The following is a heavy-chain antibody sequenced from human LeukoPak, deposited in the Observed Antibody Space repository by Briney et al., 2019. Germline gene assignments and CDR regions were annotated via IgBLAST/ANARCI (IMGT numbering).Heavy chain of an antibody. CDR1: GGSFSGYY. D-gene: IGHD3-10*01. J-gene: IGHJ5*02. CDR3: AREPGMGSGSWAPVARRYNWFDP. CDR2: INHSGST. V-gene: IGHV4-34*01. Sequence: SETLSLTCAVYGGSFSGYYWSWIRQPPGKGLEWIGEINHSGSTNYNPPLKSRVTISVDTSKNQFSLKLSSVTAADTAVYYCAREPGMGSGSWAPVARRYNWFDPWGQGTLVTVSS.